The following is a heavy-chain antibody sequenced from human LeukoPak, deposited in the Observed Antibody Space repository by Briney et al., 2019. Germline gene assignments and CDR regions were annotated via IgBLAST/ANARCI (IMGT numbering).Heavy chain of an antibody. V-gene: IGHV1-2*02. D-gene: IGHD6-19*01. CDR2: INPNSGGT. CDR3: ARAPTGSGWYTWFDY. CDR1: GYTFTGYY. J-gene: IGHJ4*02. Sequence: ASVKVSCKASGYTFTGYYMHWVRQAPGQGLEWMGWINPNSGGTNYAQKFQGRVTMTRDTSISTAYMELSRLRSDDTAVYYCARAPTGSGWYTWFDYWGQGTLVTVSS.